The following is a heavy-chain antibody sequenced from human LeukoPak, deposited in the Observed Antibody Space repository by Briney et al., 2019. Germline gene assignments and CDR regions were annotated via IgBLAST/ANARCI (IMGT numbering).Heavy chain of an antibody. V-gene: IGHV5-51*01. D-gene: IGHD2-21*02. J-gene: IGHJ5*02. Sequence: GESLKISCKGSGYSFTNYWIAWVRQMPGKGLEWMGIIYPGDSDTRYSPSFQGQVTISVDKSISTAYLQWSSLKASDTAIYYCARRPDVTAAFDPWGQGTLVTVSS. CDR2: IYPGDSDT. CDR3: ARRPDVTAAFDP. CDR1: GYSFTNYW.